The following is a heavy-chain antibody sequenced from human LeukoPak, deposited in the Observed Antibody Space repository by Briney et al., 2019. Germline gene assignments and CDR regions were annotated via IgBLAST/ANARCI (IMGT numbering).Heavy chain of an antibody. D-gene: IGHD2-2*01. CDR2: INPNSGDT. V-gene: IGHV1-2*06. CDR3: ARDYCSSTSCLFDY. J-gene: IGHJ4*02. Sequence: ASVKVSCKASGYTFTGYHMHSVRRAPGQGLEWMGRINPNSGDTNYAQKFQGRVTMTRDTSISTAYMELSRLRSDDTAVYYCARDYCSSTSCLFDYWGQGALVTVSS. CDR1: GYTFTGYH.